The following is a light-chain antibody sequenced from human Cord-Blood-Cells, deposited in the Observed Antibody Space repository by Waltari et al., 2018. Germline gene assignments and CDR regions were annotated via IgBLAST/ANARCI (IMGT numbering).Light chain of an antibody. V-gene: IGLV2-23*02. CDR1: SSDVGSYPL. CDR2: DVS. Sequence: QSALTQPASVSGYPGQSITISCTGTSSDVGSYPLDSWYQQHPGKAPKPMIYDVSKRPSGVSNRFSGSKSGNTASLTISGLQAEDEADYYCCSYAGSSTAVFGGGTQLTVL. CDR3: CSYAGSSTAV. J-gene: IGLJ7*01.